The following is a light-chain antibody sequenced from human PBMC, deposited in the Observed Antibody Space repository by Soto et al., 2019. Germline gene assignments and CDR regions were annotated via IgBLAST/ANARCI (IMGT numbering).Light chain of an antibody. CDR2: VNS. V-gene: IGLV1-40*01. CDR3: QSYDSSLSVV. CDR1: SSNIGAGYD. J-gene: IGLJ2*01. Sequence: QSVLTQPPSVSGAPGQRVTISCTGSSSNIGAGYDVHWYQQLPGTAPKLLSYVNSNRPSGVPDRFSGSKSGTSASLAITGLQAEDEADYYCQSYDSSLSVVFGGGTKLTVL.